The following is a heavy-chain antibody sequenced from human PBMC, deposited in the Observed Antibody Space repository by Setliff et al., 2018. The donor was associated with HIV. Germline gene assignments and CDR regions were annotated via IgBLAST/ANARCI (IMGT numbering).Heavy chain of an antibody. J-gene: IGHJ4*02. CDR3: ARYGYGDFDYVEEE. Sequence: PSETLSLTCAVFGGSFSGYYWSWIRQPPGKGLEWIGEINHSGSTDYNPSLKSRVPISVDTSKNQFSLNLSSVTAADTAVYYCARYGYGDFDYVEEEWGQGTQVTVSS. D-gene: IGHD4-17*01. CDR1: GGSFSGYY. V-gene: IGHV4-34*01. CDR2: INHSGST.